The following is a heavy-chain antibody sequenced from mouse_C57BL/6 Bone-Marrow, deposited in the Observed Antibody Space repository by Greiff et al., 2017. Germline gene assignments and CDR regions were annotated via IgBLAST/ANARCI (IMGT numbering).Heavy chain of an antibody. CDR3: ARDAVNSLYWYFDV. J-gene: IGHJ1*03. D-gene: IGHD1-3*01. CDR2: SRNKANDYTT. Sequence: EVKLMESGGGLVQSGRSLRLSCATSGFTFSDFYMEWVRQAPGKGLEWIAASRNKANDYTTEYSASVKGRFIVSRDTSQSILYLQMNALRAEDTAIYYCARDAVNSLYWYFDVWGTGTTVTVSS. V-gene: IGHV7-1*01. CDR1: GFTFSDFY.